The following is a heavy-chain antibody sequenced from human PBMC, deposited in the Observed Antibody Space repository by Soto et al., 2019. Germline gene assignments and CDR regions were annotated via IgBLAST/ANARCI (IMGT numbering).Heavy chain of an antibody. D-gene: IGHD6-13*01. V-gene: IGHV1-69*01. CDR2: IIPIFGTA. Sequence: QVQLVQSGAEVKKPGSSVKVSCKASGGTFSSYAISWVRQAPGQGFEWMGGIIPIFGTANYAQKFQGRVTITADESTSRAYRELSSLRSEDTAVYYCARAGSSRWGGHYWGQGTLVTVSS. CDR1: GGTFSSYA. J-gene: IGHJ4*02. CDR3: ARAGSSRWGGHY.